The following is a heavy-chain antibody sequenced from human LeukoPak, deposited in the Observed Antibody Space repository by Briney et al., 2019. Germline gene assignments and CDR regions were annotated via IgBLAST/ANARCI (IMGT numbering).Heavy chain of an antibody. CDR2: IRSKANSYAT. CDR1: GFTFSGSA. Sequence: GGSLRLSCAASGFTFSGSAMHWVRQASGKGLEWVGRIRSKANSYATAYAASVKGRFTISRDDSKNTAYLQMNSLKTEDTAVYYCTRHGGVTIFGVGLYNWFDPWGQGTLVTVSS. CDR3: TRHGGVTIFGVGLYNWFDP. D-gene: IGHD3-3*01. J-gene: IGHJ5*02. V-gene: IGHV3-73*01.